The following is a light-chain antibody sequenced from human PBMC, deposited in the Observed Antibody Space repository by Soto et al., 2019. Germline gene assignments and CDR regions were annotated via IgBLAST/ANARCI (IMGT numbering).Light chain of an antibody. Sequence: EIVLTQSPGTLSLSPGEGATLSCRASQSVSTYFAWYQQKPGQAPRLLIYDASNRATGIPARFSGSGSGTDFTRTISSLEPEDFAIYYCQQRANWPLTFGQGTRLEIK. V-gene: IGKV3-11*01. CDR2: DAS. CDR3: QQRANWPLT. J-gene: IGKJ5*01. CDR1: QSVSTY.